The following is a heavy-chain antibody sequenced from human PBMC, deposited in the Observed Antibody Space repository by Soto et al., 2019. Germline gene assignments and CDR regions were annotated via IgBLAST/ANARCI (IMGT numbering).Heavy chain of an antibody. CDR3: ANWGFGVVITNAFDI. CDR1: GFTFSSYA. D-gene: IGHD3-3*01. J-gene: IGHJ3*02. CDR2: ISGSGGST. V-gene: IGHV3-23*01. Sequence: EVQLLESGGGLVQPGGSLRLSCAASGFTFSSYAMSWVRQAPGKGLEWVSAISGSGGSTYYADSVKGGFTISRDNSKNTLYLQMNSLRAEDTAVYYCANWGFGVVITNAFDIWGQGTMVTVSS.